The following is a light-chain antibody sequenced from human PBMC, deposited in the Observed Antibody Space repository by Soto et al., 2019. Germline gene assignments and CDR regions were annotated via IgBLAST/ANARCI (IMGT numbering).Light chain of an antibody. J-gene: IGLJ2*01. CDR3: CSYAGGRTLV. CDR2: HVV. CDR1: TSDVGGYEY. Sequence: QSALTQPRAVSGSPGQSVTISCTGTTSDVGGYEYVSWYQQHPGKAPTLLIYHVVQRPSGVPDRFSGSKSGTTASLTISGLQAEDEAEYFCCSYAGGRTLVFGGGTKLTVL. V-gene: IGLV2-11*01.